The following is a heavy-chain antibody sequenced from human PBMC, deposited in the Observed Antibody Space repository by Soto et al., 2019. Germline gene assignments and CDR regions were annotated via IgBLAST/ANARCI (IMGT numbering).Heavy chain of an antibody. CDR2: IWYDGSNK. Sequence: QVQLVESGGGVVQPGRSLRLSCAASGFTFSSYGMHWVRQAPGKGLEWVAVIWYDGSNKYYADSVKGRFTISRDNSKNTLYLQMNSLRDEDTAVYYCARDGYGSGSYYIDSWGQGTLVTVSS. CDR3: ARDGYGSGSYYIDS. V-gene: IGHV3-33*01. J-gene: IGHJ5*01. D-gene: IGHD3-10*01. CDR1: GFTFSSYG.